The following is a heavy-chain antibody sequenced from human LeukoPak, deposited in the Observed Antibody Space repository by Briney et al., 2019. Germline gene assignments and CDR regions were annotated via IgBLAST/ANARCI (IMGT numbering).Heavy chain of an antibody. V-gene: IGHV1-69*05. Sequence: ASVKVSCKASGGTFSSYAISWVRQAPGQGLEWMGGIIPIFGTANYAQKFQGRVTITTDESTSTVYMELSSLRSEDTAVYYCARGIIVVVPAANYYYMDVWGKGTTVTVSS. D-gene: IGHD2-2*01. CDR1: GGTFSSYA. J-gene: IGHJ6*03. CDR2: IIPIFGTA. CDR3: ARGIIVVVPAANYYYMDV.